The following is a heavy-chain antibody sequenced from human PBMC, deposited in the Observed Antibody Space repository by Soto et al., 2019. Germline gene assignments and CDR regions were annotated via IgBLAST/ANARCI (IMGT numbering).Heavy chain of an antibody. CDR2: IFYCGST. CDR3: ARDKITGLFDY. V-gene: IGHV4-39*07. D-gene: IGHD2-8*02. CDR1: GGSISSSSYY. J-gene: IGHJ4*02. Sequence: TSETLSLTCTVSGGSISSSSYYWGWIRQPPGKGLEWIGSIFYCGSTYYNPSLKSRVTISLDTSKNQFSLKLTSVTAADTAVYYCARDKITGLFDYWGQGTLVTVSS.